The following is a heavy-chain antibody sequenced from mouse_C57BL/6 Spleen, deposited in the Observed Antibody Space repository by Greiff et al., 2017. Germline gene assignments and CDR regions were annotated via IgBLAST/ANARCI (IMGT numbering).Heavy chain of an antibody. CDR2: IYPGSGNT. D-gene: IGHD1-2*01. V-gene: IGHV1-66*01. CDR1: GYSFTSYY. Sequence: QVQLQQSGPELVKPGASVKISCKASGYSFTSYYIHWVKQRPGQGLEWIGWIYPGSGNTKYNEKFKGKATLTADTSSSTAYMQLSSLTSEDSAVYYCAREGLVRRFDDWGQGTTLTVSS. CDR3: AREGLVRRFDD. J-gene: IGHJ2*01.